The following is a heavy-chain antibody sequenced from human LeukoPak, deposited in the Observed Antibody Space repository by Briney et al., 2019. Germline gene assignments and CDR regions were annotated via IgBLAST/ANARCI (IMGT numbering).Heavy chain of an antibody. CDR2: IYYSGTT. V-gene: IGHV4-59*01. J-gene: IGHJ2*01. D-gene: IGHD4-23*01. CDR1: GVSMSDYS. Sequence: SETLSLTCTVSGVSMSDYSWSWIRQPPGKGLEWVGYIYYSGTTKYNPALKSRVTIAVDTSKNQFSLRLSSVTTADTAVYYCARSVVTLYWYFDLWGRGTLVTVSS. CDR3: ARSVVTLYWYFDL.